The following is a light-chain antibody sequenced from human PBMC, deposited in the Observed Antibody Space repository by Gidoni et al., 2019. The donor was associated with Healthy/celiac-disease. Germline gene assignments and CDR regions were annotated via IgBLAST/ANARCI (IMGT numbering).Light chain of an antibody. CDR2: DGI. CDR1: SSDVGGSNS. J-gene: IGLJ2*01. CDR3: SSDTTSSTLV. V-gene: IGLV2-14*03. Sequence: PGQAITISCTGTSSDVGGSNSVSWYQQHPGKAPKLMIYDGIKRPSGVSNRFSGSKSGNTASLAISGLQAEDEADYYCSSDTTSSTLVFGGGTKLTVL.